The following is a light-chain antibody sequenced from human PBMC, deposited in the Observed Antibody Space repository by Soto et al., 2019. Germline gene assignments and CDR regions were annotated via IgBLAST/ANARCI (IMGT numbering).Light chain of an antibody. J-gene: IGKJ5*01. Sequence: DIQMTQSPSTLSASVGDRVTITCRASQSISVWLAWYQQKAGKAPKLLIYKASSLQSGVPSRFSGTGSGTQFTLTISSLQPDDFATYYCQQCSTYPYTFGQGTRLEIK. CDR3: QQCSTYPYT. V-gene: IGKV1-5*03. CDR2: KAS. CDR1: QSISVW.